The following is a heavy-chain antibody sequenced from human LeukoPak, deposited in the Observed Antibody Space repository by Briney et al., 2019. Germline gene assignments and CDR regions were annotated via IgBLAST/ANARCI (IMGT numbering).Heavy chain of an antibody. CDR1: GSTFSNFW. Sequence: GGSLRLSCEASGSTFSNFWMTWVRQAPGKGLEWVAFIRYDGSNKYYADSVKGRFTISRDNAKNSLYLQMNSLRAEDTAVFYCGRDRSSGYDDAFDIWGQGTMVTVSS. D-gene: IGHD5-12*01. V-gene: IGHV3-30*02. CDR3: GRDRSSGYDDAFDI. J-gene: IGHJ3*02. CDR2: IRYDGSNK.